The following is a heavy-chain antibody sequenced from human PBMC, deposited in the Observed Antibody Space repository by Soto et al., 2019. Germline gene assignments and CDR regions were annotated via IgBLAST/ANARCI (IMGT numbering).Heavy chain of an antibody. CDR1: GYTFTNYN. D-gene: IGHD6-13*01. CDR2: ISAYNGNT. V-gene: IGHV1-18*01. Sequence: QVQLVQSGADVKKTGASVKVSCKASGYTFTNYNINWVRQAPGQGLEWMGWISAYNGNTYNAQKFQGRVTMTTDTSTSTVYMELRSLRSDYTALYYCARQLATAFDYWGQGTLVTVSS. CDR3: ARQLATAFDY. J-gene: IGHJ4*02.